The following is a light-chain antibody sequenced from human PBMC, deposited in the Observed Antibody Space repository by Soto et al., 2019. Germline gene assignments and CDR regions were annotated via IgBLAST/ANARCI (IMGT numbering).Light chain of an antibody. CDR2: DAA. CDR1: QSVGTS. CDR3: QHRSSWPRS. V-gene: IGKV3-11*01. Sequence: DIVLTQSPATLSLSPGDRATLSCRASQSVGTSLAWYKQQPGQAPRLLIHDAAYRASGIPERFSGSGSGTDFSLSISSLEPEDFAVYYCQHRSSWPRSFGRGTKVEV. J-gene: IGKJ1*01.